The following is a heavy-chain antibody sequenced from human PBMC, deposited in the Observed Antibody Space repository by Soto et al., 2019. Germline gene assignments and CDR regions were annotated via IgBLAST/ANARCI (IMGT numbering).Heavy chain of an antibody. CDR1: GGSISSNNW. CDR3: ARDFRQQWLARGYFDY. CDR2: IYHSGST. Sequence: SETLSLTCAVSGGSISSNNWWSWVRQPPGKGLEWIGEIYHSGSTNYNPSLKSRVTISVDKSKNQFSLKLSSVTAADTAVYYCARDFRQQWLARGYFDYWGQGTLVTVSS. D-gene: IGHD6-19*01. J-gene: IGHJ4*02. V-gene: IGHV4-4*02.